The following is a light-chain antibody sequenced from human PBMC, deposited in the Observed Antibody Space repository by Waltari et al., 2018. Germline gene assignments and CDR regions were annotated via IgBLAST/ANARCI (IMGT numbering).Light chain of an antibody. CDR2: DAS. CDR3: QKYGTLPAT. CDR1: QSVSRT. Sequence: EIVLTQSPGTLSLSPRERATLSCRASQSVSRTLAWYQQKPGQAPRLLIYDASIRATGIPDRFRGSGSGTDFSLTISRLEPEDFAVYYCQKYGTLPATFGQGTKVEIK. J-gene: IGKJ1*01. V-gene: IGKV3-20*01.